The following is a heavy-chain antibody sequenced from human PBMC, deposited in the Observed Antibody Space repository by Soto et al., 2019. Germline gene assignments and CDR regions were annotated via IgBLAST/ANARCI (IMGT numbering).Heavy chain of an antibody. V-gene: IGHV4-34*01. CDR2: INHSGST. J-gene: IGHJ6*02. CDR3: ARSDKYYYGSGSYYKGYYYYGMDV. CDR1: GGSFSGYY. D-gene: IGHD3-10*01. Sequence: PSETLSLTCAFYGGSFSGYYWSLIRQPPGKGLEWIGEINHSGSTNYNPSLKSRVTISVDTSKNQFSLKLSSVTAADTAVYYCARSDKYYYGSGSYYKGYYYYGMDVWGQGTTVTV.